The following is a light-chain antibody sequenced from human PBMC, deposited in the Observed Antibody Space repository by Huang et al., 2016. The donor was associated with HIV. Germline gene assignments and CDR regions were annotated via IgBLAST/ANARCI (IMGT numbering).Light chain of an antibody. CDR1: QNIRTY. CDR2: AAS. J-gene: IGKJ2*01. CDR3: QQSYSDPYT. Sequence: DIQMTQSPSSLSASVGDRVTITCRASQNIRTYLNWYQQKPGKAPKLLIYAASSLQIGVPSRFSGSVSGTDFTLTISSLQPEDFATDYCQQSYSDPYTFGQGTKLEIK. V-gene: IGKV1-39*01.